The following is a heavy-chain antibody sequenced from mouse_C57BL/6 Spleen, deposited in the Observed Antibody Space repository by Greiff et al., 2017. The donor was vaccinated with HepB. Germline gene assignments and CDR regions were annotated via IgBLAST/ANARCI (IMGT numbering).Heavy chain of an antibody. V-gene: IGHV1-82*01. CDR3: ARTGSSYNYAMDY. J-gene: IGHJ4*01. CDR2: IYPGDGDT. Sequence: VQLQQSGPELVKPGASVKISCKASGYAFSSSWMNWVKQRPGKGLEWIGRIYPGDGDTNYNGKFKGKATLTADKSSRTAYMQLSSMTSEDSAVYFCARTGSSYNYAMDYWGQGTSVTVSS. CDR1: GYAFSSSW. D-gene: IGHD1-1*01.